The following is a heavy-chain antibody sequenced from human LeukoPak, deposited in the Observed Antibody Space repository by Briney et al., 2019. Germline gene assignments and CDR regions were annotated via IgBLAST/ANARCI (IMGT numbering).Heavy chain of an antibody. V-gene: IGHV3-30-3*01. CDR3: ATDRAPYSGSYEDAH. J-gene: IGHJ4*02. D-gene: IGHD1-26*01. CDR2: VSYDESHK. Sequence: GGSLRLSCAASGFSFSTYAMHWVRQAPGKGLEWVAVVSYDESHKYYADSVRGRFTISRDNSKNTLYLQMNSLRAGDTAVYYCATDRAPYSGSYEDAHWGQGILVTVSS. CDR1: GFSFSTYA.